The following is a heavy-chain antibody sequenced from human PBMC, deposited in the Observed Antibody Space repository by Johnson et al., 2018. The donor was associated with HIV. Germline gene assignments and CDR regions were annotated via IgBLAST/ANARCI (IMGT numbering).Heavy chain of an antibody. Sequence: QVQLVESGGGVVQPGRSLRLSCAASGFTFSSYGMHWVRQAPGKGLEWVAVIWYDGSNKYYADSVKGRFTISRDTSKNTLYLRMNSLRAEDTAVYLCAKERGKRWLHPRDAFDIWGQGTMVTVSS. CDR3: AKERGKRWLHPRDAFDI. CDR1: GFTFSSYG. J-gene: IGHJ3*02. CDR2: IWYDGSNK. D-gene: IGHD5-24*01. V-gene: IGHV3-33*06.